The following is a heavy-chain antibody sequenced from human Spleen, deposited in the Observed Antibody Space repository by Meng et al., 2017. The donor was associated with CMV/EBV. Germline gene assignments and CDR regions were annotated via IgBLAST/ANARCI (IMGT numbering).Heavy chain of an antibody. Sequence: GESLKISCAASGFTFSSYWMHWVRQAPGKGLEWVAFIRYDGSEYYADSVKGRFTISRDSSKNTLFLQMNSLRDEDTAVYYCAKDETSPFDYWGQGTLVTVSS. CDR1: GFTFSSYW. CDR2: IRYDGSE. CDR3: AKDETSPFDY. V-gene: IGHV3-30*02. D-gene: IGHD2-2*01. J-gene: IGHJ4*02.